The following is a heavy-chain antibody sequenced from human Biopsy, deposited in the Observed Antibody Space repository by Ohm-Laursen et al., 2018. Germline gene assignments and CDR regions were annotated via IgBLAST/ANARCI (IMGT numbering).Heavy chain of an antibody. D-gene: IGHD3-16*01. V-gene: IGHV4-61*01. Sequence: GTLSLTCTVSGGSVSDSFHFWSWIRQPPGKGLEWIGNVHYSGTTNYNPSLKSRVTVSVDTSKNQFSLRLSSVTAADTAVYFCARDSRGGHLNTTLITGKNLDSWGQGILVTVSS. CDR2: VHYSGTT. CDR3: ARDSRGGHLNTTLITGKNLDS. J-gene: IGHJ4*02. CDR1: GGSVSDSFHF.